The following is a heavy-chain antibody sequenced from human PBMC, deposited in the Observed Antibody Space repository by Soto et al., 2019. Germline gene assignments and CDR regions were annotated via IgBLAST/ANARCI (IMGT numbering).Heavy chain of an antibody. CDR2: IYYSGST. CDR3: ARALYYYGSGTNWFEP. D-gene: IGHD3-10*01. CDR1: GGSISSGDYY. V-gene: IGHV4-30-4*01. J-gene: IGHJ5*02. Sequence: SETLSLTCTVSGGSISSGDYYWSWIRQPPGKGLEWIGYIYYSGSTYYNPSLKSRVTISVDTSKNQFSLKLSSVTAADTAVYYCARALYYYGSGTNWFEPWGQGTLVTVSS.